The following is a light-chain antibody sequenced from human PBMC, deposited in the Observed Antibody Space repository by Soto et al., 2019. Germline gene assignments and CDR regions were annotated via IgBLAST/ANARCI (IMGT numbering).Light chain of an antibody. CDR1: SSDIGFYNY. Sequence: ALTQPASVSGSPGQSITISCTGTSSDIGFYNYVSWYQQYPGKAPNLLIYGVTNRPSGVSYRFSGSKSGSTASLTISGLRDEDEADYYCSSYSTSFFYVFGTGTKVTVL. J-gene: IGLJ1*01. CDR3: SSYSTSFFYV. CDR2: GVT. V-gene: IGLV2-14*03.